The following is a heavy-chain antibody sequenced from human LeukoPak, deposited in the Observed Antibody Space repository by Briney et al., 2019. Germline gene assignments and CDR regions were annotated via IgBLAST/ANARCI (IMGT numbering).Heavy chain of an antibody. D-gene: IGHD3-22*01. CDR1: GFTFSSNSMN. Sequence: KSGGSLRLSCAASGFTFSSNSMNCVRQPPGKGLEWIGSIYYSGSTYYNPSLKSRVTISVDTSKNQFSLKLSSDCARSRSGTMIVVVTPKDDAFDIWGQGTMVTVSS. J-gene: IGHJ3*02. CDR2: IYYSGST. V-gene: IGHV4-39*01. CDR3: VVVTPKDDAFDI.